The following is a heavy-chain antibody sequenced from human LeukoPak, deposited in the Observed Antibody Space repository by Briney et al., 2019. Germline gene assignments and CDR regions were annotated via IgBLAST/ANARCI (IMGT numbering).Heavy chain of an antibody. CDR1: GFTFSSYG. J-gene: IGHJ4*02. D-gene: IGHD1-26*01. Sequence: GGSLRLSCAASGFTFSSYGMHWVRQAPGKGLEWVAFIRYDGSNKYYADSVKGRFTISRDNSKSTLYLQMNSLRAEDTAVYYCAREGSYPPYYFDYWGQGTLVTVSS. V-gene: IGHV3-30*02. CDR2: IRYDGSNK. CDR3: AREGSYPPYYFDY.